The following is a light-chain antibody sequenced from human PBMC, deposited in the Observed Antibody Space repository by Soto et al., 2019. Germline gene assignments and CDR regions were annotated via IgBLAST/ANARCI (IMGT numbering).Light chain of an antibody. Sequence: DIQMTQSPSLLSASVGARVTITCRASHDISTYLAWYQQKPGKAPKLMIYEASTLQSGVPSRFSGSGSGTEFTLTISGLLPEDFATYHCQQLNTLPFTFGQGKRLEIK. V-gene: IGKV1-9*01. CDR3: QQLNTLPFT. J-gene: IGKJ5*01. CDR2: EAS. CDR1: HDISTY.